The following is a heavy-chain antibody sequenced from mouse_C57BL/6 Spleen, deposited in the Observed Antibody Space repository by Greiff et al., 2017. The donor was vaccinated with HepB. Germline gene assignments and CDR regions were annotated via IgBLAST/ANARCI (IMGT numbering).Heavy chain of an antibody. Sequence: QVQLQQPGAELVRPGSSVKLSCKASGYTFTSYWMHWVKQRPIQGLEWIGNIDPSDSETHYTQKFKDKATLTVDKSSSTAYMQLSSLTSEDSAVYYCAISIYYYGSSYYYAMDYWGQGTSVTVSS. CDR1: GYTFTSYW. V-gene: IGHV1-52*01. CDR3: AISIYYYGSSYYYAMDY. CDR2: IDPSDSET. D-gene: IGHD1-1*01. J-gene: IGHJ4*01.